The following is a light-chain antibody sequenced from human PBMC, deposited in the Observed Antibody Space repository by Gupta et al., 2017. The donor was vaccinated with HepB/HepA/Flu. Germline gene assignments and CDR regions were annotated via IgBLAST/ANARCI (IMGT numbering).Light chain of an antibody. CDR2: EVS. V-gene: IGLV2-8*01. Sequence: QSALTQPPSASGSPGQSVTISFTATSSDVGAYDYVSWYQQHPGKAPKLLIYEVSKRPAGISDRFSGSKAGNTASLTISGLKEEDEADYYCSSYAYTDRVVFGGGTKLTVL. CDR1: SSDVGAYDY. J-gene: IGLJ3*02. CDR3: SSYAYTDRVV.